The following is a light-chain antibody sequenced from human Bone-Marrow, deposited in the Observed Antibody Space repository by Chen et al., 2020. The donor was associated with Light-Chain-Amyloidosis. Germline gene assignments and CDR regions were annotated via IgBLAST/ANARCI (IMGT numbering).Light chain of an antibody. CDR1: SGSIATNY. V-gene: IGLV6-57*01. CDR2: EDD. CDR3: QSYQGSSQGV. J-gene: IGLJ3*02. Sequence: NFMLTQPHSLSESPGKTVIISSTRSSGSIATNYVQWYQQRPGSSPTTVIYEDDQRPSGVPERFSGSIDRSSNSASLTSAGLKTEDEADYYCQSYQGSSQGVFGGGTKLTVL.